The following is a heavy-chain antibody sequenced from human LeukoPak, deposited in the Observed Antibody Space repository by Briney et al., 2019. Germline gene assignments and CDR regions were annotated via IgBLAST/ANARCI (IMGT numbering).Heavy chain of an antibody. CDR2: IYASGNS. V-gene: IGHV4-4*07. Sequence: SETLSLTCTVSGGSISSYYWSWIRQPAGKGLEWIGRIYASGNSNYNASLKSRVTISIDTSKNQFSLRLNSVIATDTAVYYCAGTRRYCSGGSCYNWFDPWGQGILVTVSS. CDR3: AGTRRYCSGGSCYNWFDP. J-gene: IGHJ5*02. CDR1: GGSISSYY. D-gene: IGHD2-15*01.